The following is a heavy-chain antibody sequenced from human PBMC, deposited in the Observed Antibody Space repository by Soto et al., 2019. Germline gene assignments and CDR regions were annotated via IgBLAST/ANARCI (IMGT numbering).Heavy chain of an antibody. Sequence: QVQLVESGGGVVQPGRSLRLSCAASGFTFSSYAMHWVRQAPGKGLEWVAVISYDGSNKYYADSVKGRFTISRDNSKNTVYLQMNSLRAEDTAVYYCANEGYSSSWSTFDYWGQGTLVTVSS. J-gene: IGHJ4*02. CDR2: ISYDGSNK. V-gene: IGHV3-30-3*02. CDR1: GFTFSSYA. CDR3: ANEGYSSSWSTFDY. D-gene: IGHD6-13*01.